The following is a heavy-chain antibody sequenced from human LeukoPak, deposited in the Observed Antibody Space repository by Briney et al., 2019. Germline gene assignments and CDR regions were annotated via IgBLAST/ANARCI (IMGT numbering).Heavy chain of an antibody. Sequence: GGSLRLSCAASGFIFSNYWMNWVRQAPGKGLEWVTNIKQDGNEKYYVDSVKGRFTISRDNAKNSVSLQMNSLRAEDTAVYYCAKEGSSGYYYFDYWGQGTLVTVSS. CDR1: GFIFSNYW. CDR3: AKEGSSGYYYFDY. D-gene: IGHD3-22*01. CDR2: IKQDGNEK. V-gene: IGHV3-7*01. J-gene: IGHJ4*02.